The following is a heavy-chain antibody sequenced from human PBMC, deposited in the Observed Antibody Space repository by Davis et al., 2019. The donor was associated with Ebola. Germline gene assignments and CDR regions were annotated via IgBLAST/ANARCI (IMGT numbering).Heavy chain of an antibody. D-gene: IGHD6-19*01. Sequence: AASVKVSCKASGYTFTSYGISWVRQAPGQGLEWMGWISGYSGNTNYAQRFQGRVTMTTDTSTSTAYMELRSLRSDDSAVYYCARDPVAGTTWFDPWGQGTLVTVSS. J-gene: IGHJ5*02. CDR2: ISGYSGNT. V-gene: IGHV1-18*01. CDR3: ARDPVAGTTWFDP. CDR1: GYTFTSYG.